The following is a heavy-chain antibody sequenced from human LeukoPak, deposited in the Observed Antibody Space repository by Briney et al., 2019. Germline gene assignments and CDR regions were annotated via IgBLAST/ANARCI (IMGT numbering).Heavy chain of an antibody. CDR1: GGTFSSYA. CDR2: ISAYNGNT. V-gene: IGHV1-18*01. CDR3: ARGGHYDFWSGSRPFDY. J-gene: IGHJ4*02. D-gene: IGHD3-3*01. Sequence: ASVKVSCKASGGTFSSYAISWVRQAPGQGLEWMGWISAYNGNTNYAQKLQGRVTMTTDTSTSTAYMELRSLRSDDTAVYYCARGGHYDFWSGSRPFDYWGQGTLVTVSS.